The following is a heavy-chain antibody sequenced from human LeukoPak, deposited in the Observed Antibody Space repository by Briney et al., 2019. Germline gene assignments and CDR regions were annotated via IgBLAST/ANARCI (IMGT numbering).Heavy chain of an antibody. CDR3: ASGGLRSFSVDY. CDR2: VNSDGSST. J-gene: IGHJ4*02. V-gene: IGHV3-74*01. CDR1: GFIFSGYW. D-gene: IGHD4-17*01. Sequence: PGGSLRLSCAGSGFIFSGYWMYWVRQAPGKGLVWVSRVNSDGSSTSYADSVKGRFTISRDNAKNTLFLQMNSLRAEDTAVYYCASGGLRSFSVDYWGQGTLVTVSS.